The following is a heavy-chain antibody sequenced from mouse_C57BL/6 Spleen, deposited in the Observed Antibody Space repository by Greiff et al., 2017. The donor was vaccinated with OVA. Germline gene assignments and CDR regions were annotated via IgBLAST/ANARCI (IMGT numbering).Heavy chain of an antibody. CDR3: ARYSNYVDD. V-gene: IGHV1-50*01. CDR2: IDPSDSYT. Sequence: VQLQQPGAELVKPGASVKLSCKASGYTFTSYWMQWVKQRPGQGLEWIGEIDPSDSYTNYNQKFKGKATLTLDTSSSPAYMQLSSLTSEDSAVYYCARYSNYVDDWGQGTTLTVSS. D-gene: IGHD2-5*01. CDR1: GYTFTSYW. J-gene: IGHJ2*01.